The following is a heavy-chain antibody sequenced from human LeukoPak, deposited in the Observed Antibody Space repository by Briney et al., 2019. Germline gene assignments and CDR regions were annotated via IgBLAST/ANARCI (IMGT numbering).Heavy chain of an antibody. CDR2: ISSSGSSV. CDR1: GFSFSDYY. D-gene: IGHD6-19*01. Sequence: PGGSLRLSCAASGFSFSDYYMSWIRQAPGKGLEFLSYISSSGSSVYYADSVRGRFTISRDNAKNSLYLQMNSLRAEDTALYYCARDGGGWPAGYWGQGTLVTVSS. J-gene: IGHJ4*02. CDR3: ARDGGGWPAGY. V-gene: IGHV3-11*01.